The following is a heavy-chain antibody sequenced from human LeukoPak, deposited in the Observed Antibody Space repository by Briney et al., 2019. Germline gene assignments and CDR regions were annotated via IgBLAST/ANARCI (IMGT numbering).Heavy chain of an antibody. CDR1: GFTFSSYS. D-gene: IGHD3-3*01. Sequence: GGSLRRSCAASGFTFSSYSMNWVRQAPGKGLEWVSSISSSSSYIYYADSVKGRFTISRDNAKNSLYLQMNSLRAEDTAVYYCARGPYDFWSPEGGAGLDYWGQGTLVTVSS. J-gene: IGHJ4*02. CDR3: ARGPYDFWSPEGGAGLDY. CDR2: ISSSSSYI. V-gene: IGHV3-21*01.